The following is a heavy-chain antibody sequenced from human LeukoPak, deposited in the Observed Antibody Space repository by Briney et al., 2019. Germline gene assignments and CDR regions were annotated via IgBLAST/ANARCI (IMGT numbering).Heavy chain of an antibody. CDR3: AKDYSSYYYGSGSYYYYYGMDV. CDR2: ISYGGSNE. CDR1: GFTFSSYG. J-gene: IGHJ6*04. Sequence: GGSLRLSCAASGFTFSSYGMHWVRQAPGKGLEWVAVISYGGSNEYYADSVKGRFTISRDNSKNTLYLQMNSLRAEDTAVYYCAKDYSSYYYGSGSYYYYYGMDVWGKGTTVTVSS. D-gene: IGHD3-10*01. V-gene: IGHV3-30*18.